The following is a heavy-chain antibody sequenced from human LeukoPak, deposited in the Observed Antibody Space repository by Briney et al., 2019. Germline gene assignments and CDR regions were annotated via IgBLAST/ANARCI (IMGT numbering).Heavy chain of an antibody. CDR2: ISTYSGNT. Sequence: ASVKVSCKASGYTFTTYGMTWVRQAPGQGLEWMGWISTYSGNTNYALKFQGRLTMTTDTSTSTVNMELRSLRSDDTAVYYCARDMVQYTHGEGGYWGQRTLVTVSS. V-gene: IGHV1-18*01. CDR1: GYTFTTYG. J-gene: IGHJ4*02. CDR3: ARDMVQYTHGEGGY. D-gene: IGHD4/OR15-4a*01.